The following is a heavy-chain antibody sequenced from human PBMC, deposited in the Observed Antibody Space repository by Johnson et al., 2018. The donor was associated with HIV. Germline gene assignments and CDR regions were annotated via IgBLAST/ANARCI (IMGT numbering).Heavy chain of an antibody. CDR3: AKDGGRWSYSFDV. CDR2: IDSGGSS. CDR1: GFTVSSNY. V-gene: IGHV3-66*01. D-gene: IGHD3-16*01. Sequence: EKLVESGGGVVQPGRSLRLSCAASGFTVSSNYMSWVRQGPVRGLEWVSVIDSGGSSYYADSVKGRFSISRDNSKNTLYLQMNNLRAEDTAMYYCAKDGGRWSYSFDVWGQGTMVSVSS. J-gene: IGHJ3*01.